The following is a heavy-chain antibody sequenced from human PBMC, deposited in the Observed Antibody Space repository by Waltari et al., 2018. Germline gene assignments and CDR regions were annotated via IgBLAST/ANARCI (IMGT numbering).Heavy chain of an antibody. CDR3: AAHKLGVSQHYYHMDA. V-gene: IGHV1-69*12. J-gene: IGHJ6*03. CDR1: GGPFGGHG. Sequence: HVQLVQSGAEVRTPGSSVKVSCKASGGPFGGHGISWVRLVTGQRLQWLGVIIPMFGIPDYSQKFQGRLTITADESTSTAYMELSSLTSEDTAIYYCAAHKLGVSQHYYHMDAWGKGTTVTNSS. CDR2: IIPMFGIP. D-gene: IGHD3-16*01.